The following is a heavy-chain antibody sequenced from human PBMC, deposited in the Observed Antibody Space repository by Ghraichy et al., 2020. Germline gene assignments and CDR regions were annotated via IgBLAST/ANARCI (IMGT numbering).Heavy chain of an antibody. CDR2: INWNGGRT. CDR3: ARDWGSNGYGSMDV. V-gene: IGHV3-20*04. CDR1: GFTFDDYG. D-gene: IGHD3-16*01. J-gene: IGHJ6*02. Sequence: GGSLRLSCAASGFTFDDYGMKWVRQVPGKGLELVSYINWNGGRTGYVDSVKGRFTISRDNAKNSLQLEMNSLRAEDTALYYCARDWGSNGYGSMDVWGQGITVTVSS.